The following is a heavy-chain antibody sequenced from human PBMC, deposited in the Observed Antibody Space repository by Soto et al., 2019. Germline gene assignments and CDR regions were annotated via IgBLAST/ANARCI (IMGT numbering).Heavy chain of an antibody. CDR3: FGDYYDSSGYYYIDY. CDR2: IKSKTDGGTT. V-gene: IGHV3-15*01. CDR1: GFTFSNAW. J-gene: IGHJ4*02. D-gene: IGHD3-22*01. Sequence: PGGSLRLSCAASGFTFSNAWMSWVRQAPGKGLEWVGRIKSKTDGGTTDYAAPVKGRFTISRDDSKNTLYLQMNSLKTEDTAVYYCFGDYYDSSGYYYIDYWGQGTLVTVSS.